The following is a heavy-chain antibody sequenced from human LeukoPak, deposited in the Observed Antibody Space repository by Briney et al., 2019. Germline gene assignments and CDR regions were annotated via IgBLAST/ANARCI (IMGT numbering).Heavy chain of an antibody. Sequence: SETLSLTCAVYGGSFSGYYWSWIRPPPGKGLEWIGEINHSGSTNYNPSLKSRVTISVDTSKNQFSLKLSSVTAADTAVYYCARKTHYGDYLNWFDPWGQGTLVTVSS. CDR3: ARKTHYGDYLNWFDP. CDR1: GGSFSGYY. J-gene: IGHJ5*02. V-gene: IGHV4-34*01. D-gene: IGHD4-17*01. CDR2: INHSGST.